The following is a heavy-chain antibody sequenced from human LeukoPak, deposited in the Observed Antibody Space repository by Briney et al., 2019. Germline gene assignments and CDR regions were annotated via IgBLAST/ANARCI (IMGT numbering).Heavy chain of an antibody. J-gene: IGHJ4*01. D-gene: IGHD6-13*01. CDR2: IYNGGST. CDR3: ARVKGSSWPAFAY. Sequence: GGSLILSCAASGFIVSSNYMRWVRQAPGKGREGGSVIYNGGSTSSADSVKGPLTISRDNSTNTLYLQMNSLRAEEPAVYYCARVKGSSWPAFAYWGHGTLVTVSS. V-gene: IGHV3-53*01. CDR1: GFIVSSNY.